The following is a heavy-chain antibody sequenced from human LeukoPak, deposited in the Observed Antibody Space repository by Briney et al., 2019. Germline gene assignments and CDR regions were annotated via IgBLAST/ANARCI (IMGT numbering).Heavy chain of an antibody. CDR1: GYTFTSYG. J-gene: IGHJ1*01. Sequence: ASVKVSCKASGYTFTSYGISWVRQAPGQGLEWMGWISAYNGNTNYAQKLQGRVTMTTDTSTSTAYMELRSLRSDDTAVYYCARKRPPEYSYAISGYFQHWGQGTLVTVSS. V-gene: IGHV1-18*01. D-gene: IGHD5-18*01. CDR3: ARKRPPEYSYAISGYFQH. CDR2: ISAYNGNT.